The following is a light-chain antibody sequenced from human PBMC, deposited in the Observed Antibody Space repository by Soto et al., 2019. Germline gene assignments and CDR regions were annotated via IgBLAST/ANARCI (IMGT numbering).Light chain of an antibody. CDR3: KQYKSYSRT. J-gene: IGKJ1*01. Sequence: DIQMTQSPSTLSASVGDRVTITCRASQSISSWLAWYQQKPGKAPKLLIYKASTLESGVPSRFSGSGSGTEFTLTISSLQPDDFATYYCKQYKSYSRTFGQGTKVEI. CDR1: QSISSW. V-gene: IGKV1-5*03. CDR2: KAS.